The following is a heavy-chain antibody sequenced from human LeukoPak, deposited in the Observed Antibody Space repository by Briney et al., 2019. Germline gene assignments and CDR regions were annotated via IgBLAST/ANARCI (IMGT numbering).Heavy chain of an antibody. CDR1: GFTFSSHW. Sequence: PGGSLRLSCAASGFTFSSHWMHWVRQAPGKGLVWVSRINSDGSSISYADSVKGRFTISRDNAKNTLYLQMNSLRAEDTALYYCAQSEGYFDWLFRSWGQGTLVTVSS. CDR2: INSDGSSI. CDR3: AQSEGYFDWLFRS. V-gene: IGHV3-74*01. D-gene: IGHD3-9*01. J-gene: IGHJ5*02.